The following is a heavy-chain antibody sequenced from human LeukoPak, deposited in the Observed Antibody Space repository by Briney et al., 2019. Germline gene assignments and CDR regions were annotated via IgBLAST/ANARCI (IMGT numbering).Heavy chain of an antibody. CDR3: ARVTGYTIEDYFDY. CDR2: IYYSGST. D-gene: IGHD3-9*01. CDR1: GGSISSSSYY. V-gene: IGHV4-39*07. Sequence: SETLSLTCTVSGGSISSSSYYWGWIRQPPGKGLEWIGSIYYSGSTNYNPSLKSRVTISVKTSKNQFSLKLRSVTAADTAVYYCARVTGYTIEDYFDYWGQGTLVTVSS. J-gene: IGHJ4*02.